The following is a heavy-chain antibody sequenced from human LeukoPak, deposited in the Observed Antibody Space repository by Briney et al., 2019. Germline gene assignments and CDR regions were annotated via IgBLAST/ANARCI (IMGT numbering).Heavy chain of an antibody. V-gene: IGHV4-61*02. CDR3: ARLSLHLLEWSPTKGKEMHYFDY. Sequence: SETLSLTCTVSGASISSGNYYWSWIRQPAGKGLEWIGRIYTSGSTNYNPSLKSRVTISVDKSKNQFSLKLSSVTAADTAVYYCARLSLHLLEWSPTKGKEMHYFDYWGQGTLVTVSS. J-gene: IGHJ4*02. CDR1: GASISSGNYY. D-gene: IGHD3-3*01. CDR2: IYTSGST.